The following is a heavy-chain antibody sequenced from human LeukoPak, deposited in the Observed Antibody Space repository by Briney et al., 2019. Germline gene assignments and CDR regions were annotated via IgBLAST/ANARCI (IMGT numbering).Heavy chain of an antibody. J-gene: IGHJ4*02. D-gene: IGHD6-19*01. CDR2: TWYDGRNK. V-gene: IGHV3-33*01. CDR1: GITFNA. CDR3: VGGSGWLPDF. Sequence: GTSLRLSCAASGITFNAIHWVRQAPGKGLEWVALTWYDGRNKYYADSVKGRFTISRDNTKNSLYLQMNSLRAEDTAVYYCVGGSGWLPDFWGQGVLVTVSS.